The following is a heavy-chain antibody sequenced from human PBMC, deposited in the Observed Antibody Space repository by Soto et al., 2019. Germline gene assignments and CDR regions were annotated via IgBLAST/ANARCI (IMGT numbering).Heavy chain of an antibody. J-gene: IGHJ4*02. V-gene: IGHV1-8*01. D-gene: IGHD5-12*01. CDR2: MNPNSGNT. CDR1: GYTFTSYD. Sequence: RASVKVSFKASGYTFTSYDINWVRQATGQGLEWMGWMNPNSGNTGYAQKFQGRVTMTRNTPISTAYMELSSLRSEDTAVYYCARGGSIVATDLFDYWGQGTLVTVSS. CDR3: ARGGSIVATDLFDY.